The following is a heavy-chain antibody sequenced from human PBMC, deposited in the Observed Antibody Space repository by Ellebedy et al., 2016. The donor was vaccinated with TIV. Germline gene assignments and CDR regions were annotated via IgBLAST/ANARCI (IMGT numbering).Heavy chain of an antibody. CDR3: ARGSFSSGSYYFHFDSRGLDY. CDR2: IYYSGST. J-gene: IGHJ4*02. CDR1: GGSISSSSYY. Sequence: GSLRLXCTVSGGSISSSSYYWGWIRQPPGKGLEWIGSIYYSGSTYYNPSLKSRVTISVDTSKNQFSLKLSSVTAADTAVYYCARGSFSSGSYYFHFDSRGLDYWGQGTLVTVSS. V-gene: IGHV4-39*07. D-gene: IGHD3-10*01.